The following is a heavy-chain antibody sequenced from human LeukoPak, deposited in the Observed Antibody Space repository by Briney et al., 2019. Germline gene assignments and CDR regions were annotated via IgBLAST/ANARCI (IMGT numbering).Heavy chain of an antibody. Sequence: GGSLRLSCAASGFTFSSYGMHWVRQAPGKGLEWVAVIWYDGSNKYYADSVKGRFTISRDNSKDTLYLQMNSLRAEDTAVYYCARDTDYDLPKYYFDYWGQGTLVTVSS. CDR2: IWYDGSNK. CDR3: ARDTDYDLPKYYFDY. CDR1: GFTFSSYG. D-gene: IGHD3-3*01. J-gene: IGHJ4*02. V-gene: IGHV3-33*01.